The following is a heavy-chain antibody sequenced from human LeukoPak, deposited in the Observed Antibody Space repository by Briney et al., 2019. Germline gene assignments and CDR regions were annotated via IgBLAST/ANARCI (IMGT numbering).Heavy chain of an antibody. D-gene: IGHD4-17*01. CDR2: MNPNSGNT. J-gene: IGHJ4*02. CDR3: ARLVTDDYGDYVGFDY. Sequence: ASVKVSCKASGGTFSSYAISWVRQATGQGLEWMGWMNPNSGNTGYAQKFQGRVTITRNTSISTAYMELSSLRSEDTAVYYCARLVTDDYGDYVGFDYWGQGTLVTVSS. CDR1: GGTFSSYA. V-gene: IGHV1-8*03.